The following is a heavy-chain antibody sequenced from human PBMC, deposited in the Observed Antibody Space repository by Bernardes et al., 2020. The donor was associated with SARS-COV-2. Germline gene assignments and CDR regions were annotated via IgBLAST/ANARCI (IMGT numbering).Heavy chain of an antibody. CDR2: FDPEDGET. Sequence: ASVKVSCKVSGYTLTELSMHWVRQAPGKGLEWMGGFDPEDGETIYAQKFQGRVTMTEDTSTDTAYMELSSLRSEDTAVYYCARDSLRIPTIFGVDQYYYYGMDPVDTATYYCARNSYHCSRTSCYFDHWGQGTLVTVSS. CDR3: ARDSLRIPTIFGVDQYYYYGMDPVDTATYYCARNSYHCSRTSCYFDH. D-gene: IGHD3-3*01. V-gene: IGHV1-24*01. J-gene: IGHJ4*02. CDR1: GYTLTELS.